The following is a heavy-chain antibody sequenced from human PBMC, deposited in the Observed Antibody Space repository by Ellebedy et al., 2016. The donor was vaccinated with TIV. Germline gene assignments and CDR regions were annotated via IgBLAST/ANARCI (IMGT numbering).Heavy chain of an antibody. V-gene: IGHV5-51*01. J-gene: IGHJ5*02. Sequence: GGSLRLXCKGSGYSFTTYWIGWVRQMPGKGLEWMRLIYPGDSDTRYSPSFQGQVTISADKSISTAYLQWSSLKASDTTMYYCAKLGGSSDWWGGGPWGQGTLVTVSS. CDR1: GYSFTTYW. CDR2: IYPGDSDT. CDR3: AKLGGSSDWWGGGP. D-gene: IGHD6-19*01.